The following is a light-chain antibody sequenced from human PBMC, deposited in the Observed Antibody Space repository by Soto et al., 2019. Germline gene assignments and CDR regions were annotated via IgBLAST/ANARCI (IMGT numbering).Light chain of an antibody. Sequence: QAVVTQPASVSGSPGQSITVSCTGTSRDVGNYNFVSWYQQHPGKAPKVIIYDVSNRPSGVSDRFSASKSGNTASLTISGLQTEDEAVYFCSSYTSGSVLFGGGTKLTVL. J-gene: IGLJ3*02. CDR2: DVS. V-gene: IGLV2-14*01. CDR1: SRDVGNYNF. CDR3: SSYTSGSVL.